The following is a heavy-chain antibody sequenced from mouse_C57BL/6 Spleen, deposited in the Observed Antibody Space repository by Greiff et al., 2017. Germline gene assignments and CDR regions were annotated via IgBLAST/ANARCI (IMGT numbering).Heavy chain of an antibody. D-gene: IGHD2-4*01. V-gene: IGHV1-72*01. CDR3: ARGVYYDYDYYAMDY. J-gene: IGHJ4*01. CDR1: GYTFTSYW. Sequence: VQLQQPGAELVKPGASVKLSCKASGYTFTSYWLHWVKQRPGRGLEWIGRIAPNSGGTKYNEKFKSKATLTVDKPSSTAYMQRSSLTSEDSAVYFCARGVYYDYDYYAMDYWGQGTSVTVTS. CDR2: IAPNSGGT.